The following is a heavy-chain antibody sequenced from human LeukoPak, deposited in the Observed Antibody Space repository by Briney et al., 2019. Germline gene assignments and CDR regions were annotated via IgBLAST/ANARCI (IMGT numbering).Heavy chain of an antibody. D-gene: IGHD2-2*01. Sequence: PSETLSLTCSVSGGSISTYYWNWIRQTPGKGLEWIGFVYSSGSTNYNPSLKSRVTISMDTSKHQFSLKMRSVTAADTAVYFCARDGRYCSSTTCYYYWGQGTLVTVSS. V-gene: IGHV4-59*01. CDR3: ARDGRYCSSTTCYYY. J-gene: IGHJ4*02. CDR1: GGSISTYY. CDR2: VYSSGST.